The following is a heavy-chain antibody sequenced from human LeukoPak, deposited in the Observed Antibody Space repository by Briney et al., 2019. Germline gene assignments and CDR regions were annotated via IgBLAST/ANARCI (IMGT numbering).Heavy chain of an antibody. V-gene: IGHV3-30-3*01. D-gene: IGHD2-2*01. J-gene: IGHJ4*02. CDR2: ISYDGSNK. Sequence: PGRSLRLSCAASGFTFSSYAMHWVRQAPGKGLEWVAVISYDGSNKYYADSVKGRFTISRDNSKNTLYLQMNSLRAEDTAVYYCARDQLPYQLLQIDYWGQGTLVTVSS. CDR3: ARDQLPYQLLQIDY. CDR1: GFTFSSYA.